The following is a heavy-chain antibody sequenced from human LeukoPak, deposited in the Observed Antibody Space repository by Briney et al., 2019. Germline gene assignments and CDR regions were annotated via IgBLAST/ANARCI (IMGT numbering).Heavy chain of an antibody. J-gene: IGHJ1*01. CDR2: IYYSGGT. Sequence: PSETLSLTCTVSGGSISSHYWSWIRQPPGKGLEWIGYIYYSGGTNYNPSLKSRVTISVDTSKNQFSLKLSSVTAADTAVYYCARGSPIYCSSTSCYRRMKYFQHWGQGTLVTVSS. CDR3: ARGSPIYCSSTSCYRRMKYFQH. V-gene: IGHV4-59*11. CDR1: GGSISSHY. D-gene: IGHD2-2*01.